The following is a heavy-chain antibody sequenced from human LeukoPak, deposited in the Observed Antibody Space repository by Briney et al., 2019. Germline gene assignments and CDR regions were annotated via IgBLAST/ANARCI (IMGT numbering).Heavy chain of an antibody. J-gene: IGHJ4*02. CDR3: ARDSAVERLGF. Sequence: GGSLRLSCAASGFTFSSSGFHWVRQAPGKGLEWVADIWYDGKNKYYADSAKGRFTISRDNSKNTLYLQMNSLRAEDTALYYCARDSAVERLGFWGQGTLVTVSS. V-gene: IGHV3-33*01. D-gene: IGHD6-19*01. CDR1: GFTFSSSG. CDR2: IWYDGKNK.